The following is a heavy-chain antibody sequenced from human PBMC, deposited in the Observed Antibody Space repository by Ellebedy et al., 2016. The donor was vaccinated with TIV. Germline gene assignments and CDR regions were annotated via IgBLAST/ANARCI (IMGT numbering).Heavy chain of an antibody. CDR3: AGHVPEAGTMEY. J-gene: IGHJ1*01. D-gene: IGHD2-8*01. CDR2: IDPIDSHT. V-gene: IGHV5-10-1*01. CDR1: GYSFTTYW. Sequence: GESLKISXKGSGYSFTTYWISWVRQMPGKGLEWMGGIDPIDSHTIYSPSFQGHVTISADNSLSTAFLQWSSLKASDTAVYYCAGHVPEAGTMEYWGQGALVTVSP.